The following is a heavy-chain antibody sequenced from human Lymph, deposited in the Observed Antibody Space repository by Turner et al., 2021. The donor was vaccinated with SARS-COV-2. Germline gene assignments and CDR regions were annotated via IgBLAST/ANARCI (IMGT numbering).Heavy chain of an antibody. CDR3: AKGVRGVIIPEAFDI. CDR2: ISVSGGST. CDR1: GFTFSSYA. D-gene: IGHD3-10*01. V-gene: IGHV3-23*01. J-gene: IGHJ3*02. Sequence: EVQLLESGGGLVQPGGSLSLSCAASGFTFSSYAMSWVRQAPGKGLDWVSAISVSGGSTYYADSGKGRFTISRDNSKNTLYLQMNSLRAEDTAVYYCAKGVRGVIIPEAFDIWGQGTMVTISS.